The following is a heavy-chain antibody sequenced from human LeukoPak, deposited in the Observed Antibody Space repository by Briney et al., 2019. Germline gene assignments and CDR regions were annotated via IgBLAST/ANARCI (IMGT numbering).Heavy chain of an antibody. CDR3: ARPQDFGLTGMNAFDI. D-gene: IGHD7-27*01. V-gene: IGHV5-51*01. CDR2: IYPGDSDT. J-gene: IGHJ3*02. CDR1: GYSFNTYW. Sequence: GESLKISCKGSGYSFNTYWIGWVRRRPGKGLEGMGIIYPGDSDTKYSPPFQGQVTISADKSISTAYLQWSSLKASDTAMYYCARPQDFGLTGMNAFDIWGQGTMVTVSS.